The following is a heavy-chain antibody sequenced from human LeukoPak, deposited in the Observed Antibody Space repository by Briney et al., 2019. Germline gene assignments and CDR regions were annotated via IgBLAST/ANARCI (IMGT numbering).Heavy chain of an antibody. CDR1: GLTFNSYW. Sequence: GGSLRLSCAASGLTFNSYWMHWVRQVAGKGLVWVARINGDASNTTYADSVKGRFTISRDNAKDTMYLQMNSLRVEDTAVYYCARDIGSGTTGTTGVLVNWGQGTLVTVSS. J-gene: IGHJ4*02. CDR2: INGDASNT. D-gene: IGHD1-1*01. CDR3: ARDIGSGTTGTTGVLVN. V-gene: IGHV3-74*03.